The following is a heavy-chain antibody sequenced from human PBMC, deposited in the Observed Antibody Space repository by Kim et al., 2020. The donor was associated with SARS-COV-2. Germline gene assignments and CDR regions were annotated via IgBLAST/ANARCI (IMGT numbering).Heavy chain of an antibody. J-gene: IGHJ6*02. CDR2: INHSGSA. V-gene: IGHV4-34*01. Sequence: SETLSLTCAVYGVSFSGYYWSWVRQPPGKGMEWIGEINHSGSANYNPSLKSRVTISVETSNNQFSLKLSSVTAADTAVYYCASGAYYYYGMDVWGQGTTFTVSS. CDR3: ASGAYYYYGMDV. CDR1: GVSFSGYY.